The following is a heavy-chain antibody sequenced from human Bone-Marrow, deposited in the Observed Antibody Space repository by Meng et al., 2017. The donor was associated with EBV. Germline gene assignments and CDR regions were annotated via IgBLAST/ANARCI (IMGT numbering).Heavy chain of an antibody. CDR3: AKVFGQLRNLRGSFDY. D-gene: IGHD3-10*01. V-gene: IGHV3-23*01. CDR1: GFTFSSYA. CDR2: ITGPGGTT. Sequence: EVQLLESGGGLVQPGGSLRLSCAASGFTFSSYAMSWVRQAPGKGLEWVSSITGPGGTTYYADSVKGRFTISRDNSKNTLYLQMNSLRAEDTAVYYCAKVFGQLRNLRGSFDYCGQGTLCTVSS. J-gene: IGHJ4*02.